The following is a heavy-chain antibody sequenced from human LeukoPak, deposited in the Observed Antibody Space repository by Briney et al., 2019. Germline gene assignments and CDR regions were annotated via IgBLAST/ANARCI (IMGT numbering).Heavy chain of an antibody. Sequence: GESLKISCKGSGYSFTSYWIGWVRQMPGKGLEWMGIIYPGDSDTRYSPSFQGQVTISADKSISTAYLQWSSLKASDTAMYYCARRIYDGSGSYARGGFDPWGQGTLVTVSS. V-gene: IGHV5-51*01. CDR3: ARRIYDGSGSYARGGFDP. D-gene: IGHD3-10*01. CDR2: IYPGDSDT. CDR1: GYSFTSYW. J-gene: IGHJ5*02.